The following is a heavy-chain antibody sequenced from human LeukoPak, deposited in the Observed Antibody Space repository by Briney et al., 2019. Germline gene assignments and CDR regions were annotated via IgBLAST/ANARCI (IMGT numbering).Heavy chain of an antibody. V-gene: IGHV3-48*02. CDR3: ARENIVVVTAIRDAFDI. D-gene: IGHD2-21*02. Sequence: GGSLRLSCAASGFTFSSYSMNWVRQAPEKGLEWVSYISSGSSTIYYADSVKGRFTISRDNAKNSLCLQMNSLRDVDTAVYYCARENIVVVTAIRDAFDIWGQGTVVTVSS. J-gene: IGHJ3*02. CDR2: ISSGSSTI. CDR1: GFTFSSYS.